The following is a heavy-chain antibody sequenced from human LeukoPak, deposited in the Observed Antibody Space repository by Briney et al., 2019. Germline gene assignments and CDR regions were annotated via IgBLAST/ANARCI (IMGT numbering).Heavy chain of an antibody. CDR1: GFTFSSYA. V-gene: IGHV3-30*04. J-gene: IGHJ4*02. Sequence: GGSLRLSCAASGFTFSSYAMHWARQAPGKGLEWVAVISYDGSNKYYADSVKGRFTISRDNSKNTLYLQMNSLRAEDTAVYYCASPAAGIRARSCFDYWGQGTLVTVSS. CDR2: ISYDGSNK. D-gene: IGHD6-13*01. CDR3: ASPAAGIRARSCFDY.